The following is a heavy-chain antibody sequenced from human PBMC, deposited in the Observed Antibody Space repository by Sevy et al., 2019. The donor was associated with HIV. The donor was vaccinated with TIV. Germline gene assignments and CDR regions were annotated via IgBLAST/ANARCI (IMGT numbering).Heavy chain of an antibody. CDR2: LSSSGSSI. D-gene: IGHD2-8*01. CDR3: TRNGGAFDNGFDP. J-gene: IGHJ5*02. V-gene: IGHV3-48*03. CDR1: GFTFSSYD. Sequence: GGSLRLSCTASGFTFSSYDMNWVRRAPAKGLEWVSMLSSSGSSIDYADSVKGRFTISRDNAKNSLNLQMNSLRAEDTAVYYCTRNGGAFDNGFDPWGQGTLVTVSS.